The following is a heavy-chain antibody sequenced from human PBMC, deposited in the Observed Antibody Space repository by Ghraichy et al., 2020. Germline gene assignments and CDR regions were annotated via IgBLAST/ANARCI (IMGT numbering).Heavy chain of an antibody. V-gene: IGHV4-31*03. CDR1: GGSISSGGYY. J-gene: IGHJ6*02. Sequence: SETLSLTCTVSGGSISSGGYYWSWIRQHPGKGLEWIGYIYHSGSTYYNPSLKSRVTMSIDTSKNQFSLKLSSVTAADTAVYYCARPSRTYYYDSSGTQYYYYSMDVWGQGTTVTVSS. D-gene: IGHD3-22*01. CDR3: ARPSRTYYYDSSGTQYYYYSMDV. CDR2: IYHSGST.